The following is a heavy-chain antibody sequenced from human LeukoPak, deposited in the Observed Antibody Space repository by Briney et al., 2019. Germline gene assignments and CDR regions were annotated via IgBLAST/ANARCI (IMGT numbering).Heavy chain of an antibody. CDR3: ASSETTVTTGTSFDY. J-gene: IGHJ4*02. V-gene: IGHV3-33*01. D-gene: IGHD4-17*01. CDR1: GFTFSSYG. Sequence: GRSLRLSCAASGFTFSSYGMHWVRQAPGEGLEWVAVIWYDGSNKYYADSVKGRFTISRDNSKNTLYLQMNSLRAEDTAVYYCASSETTVTTGTSFDYWGQGTLVTVSS. CDR2: IWYDGSNK.